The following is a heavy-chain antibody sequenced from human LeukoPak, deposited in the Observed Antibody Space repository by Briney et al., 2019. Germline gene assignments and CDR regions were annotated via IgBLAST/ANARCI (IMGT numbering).Heavy chain of an antibody. Sequence: GGSLRLSCAASGFTVSSNYMSWVRQAPGKGLEWVSVIYSGGSTYYADSVKGRFTISADNTKNTLYLQMNSLRAEDTAVYYCARDPGGLFDYWGQGNLVTVSS. D-gene: IGHD1-26*01. CDR3: ARDPGGLFDY. CDR1: GFTVSSNY. CDR2: IYSGGST. J-gene: IGHJ4*02. V-gene: IGHV3-66*01.